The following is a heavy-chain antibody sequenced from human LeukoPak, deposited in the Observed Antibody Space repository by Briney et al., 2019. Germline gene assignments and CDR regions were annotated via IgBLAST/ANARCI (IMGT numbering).Heavy chain of an antibody. D-gene: IGHD2-2*01. V-gene: IGHV4-34*01. CDR1: GGSLSGYY. CDR3: AREGYCSSTSCYQFRSGCDY. CDR2: INHSGST. Sequence: SETLSLTCAVYGGSLSGYYWSWIRQPPGKGLEWIGEINHSGSTNYNPSLKSRVTISVDTSKNQFSLKLSSVTAADTAVYYCAREGYCSSTSCYQFRSGCDYWGQGTLVTVSS. J-gene: IGHJ4*02.